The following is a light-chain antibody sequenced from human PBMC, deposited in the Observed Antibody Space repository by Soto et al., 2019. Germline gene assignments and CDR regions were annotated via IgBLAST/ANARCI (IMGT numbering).Light chain of an antibody. CDR3: QQFNSYPFT. J-gene: IGKJ3*01. V-gene: IGKV1-13*02. CDR1: PVISSS. Sequence: AIQLTQSPSSLSASVGDRVTITCRASPVISSSLAWYQQKPGKAPKLLIYDASSLESGVPSRFSGSGSVTDFTLSISSLQPEDFATYYCQQFNSYPFTFGPGTKVDIK. CDR2: DAS.